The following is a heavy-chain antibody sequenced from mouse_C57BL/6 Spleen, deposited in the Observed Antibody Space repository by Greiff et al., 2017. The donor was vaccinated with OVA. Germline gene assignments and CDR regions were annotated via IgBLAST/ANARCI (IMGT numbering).Heavy chain of an antibody. J-gene: IGHJ2*01. CDR2: IDPETGGT. D-gene: IGHD2-5*01. CDR1: GYTFTDYE. Sequence: QVQLQQSGAELVRPGASVTLSCKASGYTFTDYEMHWVKQTPVHGLEWIGAIDPETGGTAYNQKFKGKAILTADKSSSTAYVELRSLTSEDSAVYYCTIYYSNRDYWGQGTTLTVSS. CDR3: TIYYSNRDY. V-gene: IGHV1-15*01.